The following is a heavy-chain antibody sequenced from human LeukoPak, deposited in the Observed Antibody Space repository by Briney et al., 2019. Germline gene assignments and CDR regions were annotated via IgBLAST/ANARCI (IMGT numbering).Heavy chain of an antibody. CDR3: ARPHYYDSSGYSYYFDY. J-gene: IGHJ4*02. CDR1: GYTFTSYD. V-gene: IGHV1-8*01. Sequence: GASVKVSCKASGYTFTSYDINWVRQATGQGLEWMGWMNPNSGNTGYAQKFQGRVTMTRNTSISTAYMELSSLRSEDTAVYYCARPHYYDSSGYSYYFDYWGQGTLVTVSP. D-gene: IGHD3-22*01. CDR2: MNPNSGNT.